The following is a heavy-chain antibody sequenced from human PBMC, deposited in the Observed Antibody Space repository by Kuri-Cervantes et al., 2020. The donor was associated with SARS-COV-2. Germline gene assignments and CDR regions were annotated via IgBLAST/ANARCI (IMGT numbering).Heavy chain of an antibody. CDR1: GFTFSSYD. CDR3: ARVRITGTTPFDY. J-gene: IGHJ4*02. CDR2: IYHSGST. Sequence: GSLRLSCAASGFTFSSYDMNWVRQAPGKGLEWIGSIYHSGSTYYNPSLKSRVTISVDTSKNQFSLKLSSVTAADTAVYYCARVRITGTTPFDYWGQGTLVTVSS. D-gene: IGHD1-20*01. V-gene: IGHV4-38-2*01.